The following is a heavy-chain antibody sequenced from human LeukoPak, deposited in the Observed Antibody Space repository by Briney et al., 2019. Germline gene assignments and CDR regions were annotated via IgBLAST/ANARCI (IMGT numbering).Heavy chain of an antibody. V-gene: IGHV1-18*01. J-gene: IGHJ3*02. CDR1: GYTFTSYG. CDR2: ISAYNGNT. D-gene: IGHD4-17*01. Sequence: GASVKVSCKASGYTFTSYGISWVRQAPGQGLEWMGWISAYNGNTNYAQKLQGRVTMTTDTSTSTAYMELRSLRSDDTAVYYCARERGTTVTHTGAFDIWGQGTMVTVSS. CDR3: ARERGTTVTHTGAFDI.